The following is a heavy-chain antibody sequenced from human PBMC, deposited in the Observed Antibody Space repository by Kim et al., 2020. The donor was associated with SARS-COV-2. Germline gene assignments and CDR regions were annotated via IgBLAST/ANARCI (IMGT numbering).Heavy chain of an antibody. V-gene: IGHV1-2*06. CDR1: GFIFTGYY. CDR3: ATAGVSRAAFDI. Sequence: ASVKVSCKASGFIFTGYYLHWVRQAPGQGLEWMGRIHPNSGATNFAQKFQGRVTMTGDTSISTAYMELRRLRSDDTAMYYCATAGVSRAAFDIWGQGTMVTVSS. J-gene: IGHJ3*02. CDR2: IHPNSGAT. D-gene: IGHD2-8*01.